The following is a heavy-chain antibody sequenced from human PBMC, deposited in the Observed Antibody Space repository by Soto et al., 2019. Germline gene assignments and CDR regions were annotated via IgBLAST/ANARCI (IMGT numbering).Heavy chain of an antibody. Sequence: SETLSLTCTVSGGSISSSSYYWGWIRQPPGKGLEWIGSIYYSGSTYYNPSLKSRVTISVDTSKNQFSLKLSSVTAADTAVYYCARQTQGYYDSSGYYPEAFDIWGQGTMVTVSS. J-gene: IGHJ3*02. V-gene: IGHV4-39*01. CDR2: IYYSGST. CDR3: ARQTQGYYDSSGYYPEAFDI. CDR1: GGSISSSSYY. D-gene: IGHD3-22*01.